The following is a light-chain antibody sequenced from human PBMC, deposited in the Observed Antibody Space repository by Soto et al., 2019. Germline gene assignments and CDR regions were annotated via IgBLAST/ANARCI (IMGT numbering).Light chain of an antibody. V-gene: IGLV2-14*01. CDR2: EVS. CDR3: SSYTSSNTWV. CDR1: SSDAGVYNY. J-gene: IGLJ3*02. Sequence: QSALTQPASVSGSPGQSITFSCTGTSSDAGVYNYVSWYQQHPGKAPKLMIYEVSHRPSGVSNRFSGSKSGNTASLTISGLQAEDEADYYCSSYTSSNTWVFGGGTKLTVI.